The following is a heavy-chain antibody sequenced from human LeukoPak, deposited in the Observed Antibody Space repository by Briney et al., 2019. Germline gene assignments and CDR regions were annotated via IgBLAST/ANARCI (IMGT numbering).Heavy chain of an antibody. J-gene: IGHJ3*02. CDR2: IYHSRST. D-gene: IGHD3-10*01. CDR3: ARDAIMVRGVIITRARAFDI. V-gene: IGHV4-4*02. Sequence: SGTLSLTCAVSGGSISSSNWWSWVRQPPGKGLEWIGEIYHSRSTNYNPSLKSRVTISVDKSKNQFSLKLSSVTAADTAVYYCARDAIMVRGVIITRARAFDIWGQGTMVTVSS. CDR1: GGSISSSNW.